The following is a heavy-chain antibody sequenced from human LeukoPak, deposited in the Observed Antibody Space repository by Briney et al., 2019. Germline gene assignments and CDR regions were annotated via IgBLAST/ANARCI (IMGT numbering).Heavy chain of an antibody. CDR2: IYHSGST. CDR1: GYSISSGYY. V-gene: IGHV4-38-2*02. D-gene: IGHD3-16*01. CDR3: ARGNYDYVWGGIDY. Sequence: SETLSLTCTVSGYSISSGYYWGWIRQPPGKGLEWIGSIYHSGSTYYNPSLKSRVTISVDTSKNQFSLKLSSVTAADTAVYYCARGNYDYVWGGIDYWGQGTLVTVSS. J-gene: IGHJ4*02.